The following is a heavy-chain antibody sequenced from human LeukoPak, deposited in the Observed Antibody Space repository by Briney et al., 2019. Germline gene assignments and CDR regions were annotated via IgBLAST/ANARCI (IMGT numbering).Heavy chain of an antibody. CDR1: GASISRTTYY. CDR2: MFYSGYT. J-gene: IGHJ4*02. CDR3: AKEPTGDKSFDS. D-gene: IGHD7-27*01. Sequence: SETLSLTCTVSGASISRTTYYWGWFRQPPEKGLEWIATMFYSGYTYYNPSLKSRVTISIDTSENQVSLKLSFVTAADTALYYCAKEPTGDKSFDSWGQGTLVTVSS. V-gene: IGHV4-39*07.